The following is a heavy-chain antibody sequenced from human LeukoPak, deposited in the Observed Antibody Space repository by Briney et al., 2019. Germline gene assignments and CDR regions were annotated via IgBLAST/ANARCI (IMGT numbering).Heavy chain of an antibody. Sequence: GGSLRLSCAASGFTFDDNGMHWVRQAPGKGLEWVSGISWNSGSIGYADSVKGRFTISRDNAKDSLCLQMNSLRAEDTGLYYCTRASGYSSGSVDYWGQGTLVTVSS. D-gene: IGHD5-18*01. CDR2: ISWNSGSI. CDR3: TRASGYSSGSVDY. J-gene: IGHJ4*02. V-gene: IGHV3-9*01. CDR1: GFTFDDNG.